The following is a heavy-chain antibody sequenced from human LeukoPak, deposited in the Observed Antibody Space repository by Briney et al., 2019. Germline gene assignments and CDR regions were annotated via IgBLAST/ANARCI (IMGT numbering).Heavy chain of an antibody. CDR2: ISWNSGSI. J-gene: IGHJ4*02. Sequence: PGRSLRLSCAASGFTFDDYAMHWVRQAPGKGLVWVSGISWNSGSIGYADSVKGRFTISRDNAKNSLYLQMNSLGAEDTALYYCAKSTGYSYGLGRIYYFDYWGQGTLVTVSS. CDR1: GFTFDDYA. CDR3: AKSTGYSYGLGRIYYFDY. V-gene: IGHV3-9*01. D-gene: IGHD5-18*01.